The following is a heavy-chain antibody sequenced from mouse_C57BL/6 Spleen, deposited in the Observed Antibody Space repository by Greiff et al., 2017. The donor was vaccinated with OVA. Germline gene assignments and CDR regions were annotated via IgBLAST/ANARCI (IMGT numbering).Heavy chain of an antibody. V-gene: IGHV1-61*01. D-gene: IGHD2-4*01. Sequence: QVQLQQPGAELVRPGSSVKLSCKASGYTFTSYWMDWVKQRPGQGLEWIGNIYPSDSETHYNQKFKDKATLTVDKSSSTAYMQLSSLTSEGSAVYYSARGHYDYDGSAMDYWGQGTSVTVSS. CDR2: IYPSDSET. J-gene: IGHJ4*01. CDR3: ARGHYDYDGSAMDY. CDR1: GYTFTSYW.